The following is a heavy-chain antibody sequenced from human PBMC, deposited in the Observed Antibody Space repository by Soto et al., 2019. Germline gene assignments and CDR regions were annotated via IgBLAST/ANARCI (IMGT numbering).Heavy chain of an antibody. V-gene: IGHV3-23*01. Sequence: GGSLRLSCAVSGFTFNSYSMNWVRQAPGKGLEWVSGVSASGLNTDYADPVKGRFYISRDNSKNTVSLHMNSLRAEDTALYYWAKDRPRRTSEDFFDYWGQGTPVTVS. CDR1: GFTFNSYS. CDR2: VSASGLNT. CDR3: AKDRPRRTSEDFFDY. J-gene: IGHJ4*02.